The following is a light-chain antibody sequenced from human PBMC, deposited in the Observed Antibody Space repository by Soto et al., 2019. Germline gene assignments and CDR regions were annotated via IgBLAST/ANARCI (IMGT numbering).Light chain of an antibody. CDR3: GSWDSSLSAYV. CDR2: DDD. V-gene: IGLV1-51*01. CDR1: SSNIGGNS. J-gene: IGLJ1*01. Sequence: QSTLTQPPSVSAAPGQRVTTSCSGSSSNIGGNSVSWYQQLPGTAPKLLIYDDDKRPSGIPDRFSGSKSGTSSTLGITGFQTGDEADHYCGSWDSSLSAYVFGSGTKVTVL.